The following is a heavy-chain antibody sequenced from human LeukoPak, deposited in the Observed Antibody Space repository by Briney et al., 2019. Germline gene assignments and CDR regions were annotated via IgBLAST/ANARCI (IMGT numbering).Heavy chain of an antibody. V-gene: IGHV4-61*02. J-gene: IGHJ6*03. D-gene: IGHD1-1*01. Sequence: SETLSLTCTVSGGSISSGSYYWSWIRQPAGKGLEWIGRIYTSGSTNYNPSLKSRVTISVDTSKNQFSLKLSSVTAADTAVYYCARDRGIPWGTGTEGGRDYYYYYMDVWGKGTTVTVSS. CDR1: GGSISSGSYY. CDR2: IYTSGST. CDR3: ARDRGIPWGTGTEGGRDYYYYYMDV.